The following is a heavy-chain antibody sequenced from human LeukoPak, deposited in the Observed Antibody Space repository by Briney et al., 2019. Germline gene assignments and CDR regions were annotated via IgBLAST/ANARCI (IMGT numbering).Heavy chain of an antibody. V-gene: IGHV4-59*08. J-gene: IGHJ6*02. Sequence: SETPSLTCTVSGGSISGSYWSWIRQPPGKGLEWIGYIYYSETYYNPSLKSRVTISLDTSKNQFSLNLRFVTAADTAVYYCARTQGWGTVRTGYYYGMDAWGQGTTVTVSS. CDR2: IYYSET. CDR3: ARTQGWGTVRTGYYYGMDA. D-gene: IGHD4-11*01. CDR1: GGSISGSY.